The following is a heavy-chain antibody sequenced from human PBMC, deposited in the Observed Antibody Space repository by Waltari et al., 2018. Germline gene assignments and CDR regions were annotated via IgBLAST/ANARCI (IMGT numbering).Heavy chain of an antibody. D-gene: IGHD3-10*01. V-gene: IGHV4-34*02. J-gene: IGHJ1*01. Sequence: QVLLQQWGAGLLKPSETLSLSCAVHGGSSFSAYFWNWVRQVPGKGLEWIGEITDRGLTTYNPALKSRATISVDTSRNQFSLTLTSVTAADTALYYCARSAAIVVRGRYFQYWGQGTLVTVSS. CDR2: ITDRGLT. CDR1: GGSSFSAYF. CDR3: ARSAAIVVRGRYFQY.